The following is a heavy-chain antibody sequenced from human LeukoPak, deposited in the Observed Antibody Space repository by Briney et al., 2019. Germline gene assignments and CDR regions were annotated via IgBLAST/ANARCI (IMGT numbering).Heavy chain of an antibody. CDR3: ARGSSWTRLDY. Sequence: GGSLRLSCAASGFTFSSYSMNWVRQAPGKGPEWVSSISSSSSYIYYADSVKGRFTISRDNAKNSLYLQMNSLRAEDTAVYYCARGSSWTRLDYWGQGTLVTVSS. V-gene: IGHV3-21*01. J-gene: IGHJ4*02. CDR2: ISSSSSYI. CDR1: GFTFSSYS. D-gene: IGHD6-13*01.